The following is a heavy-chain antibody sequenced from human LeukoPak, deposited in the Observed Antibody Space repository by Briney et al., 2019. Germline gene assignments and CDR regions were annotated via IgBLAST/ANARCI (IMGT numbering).Heavy chain of an antibody. V-gene: IGHV1-2*06. Sequence: ASVKVSCKASGYTFKNYDINWVRQATGQGLEWMGRINPNSGGTNYAQKFQGRVTMTRDTSISTAYMELSRLRSDDTAVYYCAAYYYDSSGYHAKIDYWGQGTLVTVSS. J-gene: IGHJ4*02. D-gene: IGHD3-22*01. CDR3: AAYYYDSSGYHAKIDY. CDR2: INPNSGGT. CDR1: GYTFKNYD.